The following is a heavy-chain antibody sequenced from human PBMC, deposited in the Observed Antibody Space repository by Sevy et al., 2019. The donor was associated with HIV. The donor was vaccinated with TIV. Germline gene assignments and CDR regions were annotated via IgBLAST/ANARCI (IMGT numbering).Heavy chain of an antibody. J-gene: IGHJ4*02. V-gene: IGHV4-34*01. CDR3: ARGPLSSPEYCSGGTCPIIDY. D-gene: IGHD2-15*01. Sequence: SETLSLTCAVSGVSFSDYYWAWIRQPPGKGLEWIGEVSQSGSANYNPSLRSRVIMSLDTSNNHFSLKLTSVTAADTTVYYGARGPLSSPEYCSGGTCPIIDYWSQGTLVTVSS. CDR1: GVSFSDYY. CDR2: VSQSGSA.